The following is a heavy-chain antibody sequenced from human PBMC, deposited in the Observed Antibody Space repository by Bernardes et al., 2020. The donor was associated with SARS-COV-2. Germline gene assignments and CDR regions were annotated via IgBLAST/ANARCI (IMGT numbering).Heavy chain of an antibody. D-gene: IGHD1-26*01. V-gene: IGHV3-48*04. J-gene: IGHJ4*02. CDR3: ARISGSDRNFDY. Sequence: GGSLRLSCAASGFTFSSYSMNWVRQAPGKGLEWVSYISSSSSTIYYADSVKGRFTISRDNAKSSLYLQMNSLRAEDSAVYYCARISGSDRNFDYWGRGILVTVSS. CDR1: GFTFSSYS. CDR2: ISSSSSTI.